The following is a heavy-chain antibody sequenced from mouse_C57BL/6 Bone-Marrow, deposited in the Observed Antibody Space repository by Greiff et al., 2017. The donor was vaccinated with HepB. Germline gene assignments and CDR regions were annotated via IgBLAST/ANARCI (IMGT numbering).Heavy chain of an antibody. Sequence: QVQLQQSGPELLKPGASVKFPSKASASQSSSSWMNWVKQRPGKGLEGFGRIYPGDGDTNYNGKFKGKATLTADKSSSTAYMQLSSLTSEDSAVYFCARGYYGSSLYYFDYWGQGTTLTVSS. CDR1: ASQSSSSW. CDR3: ARGYYGSSLYYFDY. J-gene: IGHJ2*01. V-gene: IGHV1-82*01. D-gene: IGHD1-1*01. CDR2: IYPGDGDT.